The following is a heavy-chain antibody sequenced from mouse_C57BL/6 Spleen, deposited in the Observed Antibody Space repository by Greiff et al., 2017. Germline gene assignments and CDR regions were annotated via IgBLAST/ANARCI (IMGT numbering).Heavy chain of an antibody. CDR1: GFTFSDYG. J-gene: IGHJ2*01. V-gene: IGHV5-17*01. D-gene: IGHD1-1*01. Sequence: EVKLVESGGGLVKPGGSLKLSCAASGFTFSDYGMHGVRQAPEKGLEWVAYISSGSSTIYYADTVKGRFTISRDNAKNTLFLQMTSLRSEDTAMYYCARGSSYFDDWGKGTTLTVSS. CDR2: ISSGSSTI. CDR3: ARGSSYFDD.